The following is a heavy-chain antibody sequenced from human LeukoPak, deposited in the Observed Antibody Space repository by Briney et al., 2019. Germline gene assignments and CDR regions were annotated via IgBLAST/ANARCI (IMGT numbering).Heavy chain of an antibody. D-gene: IGHD1-26*01. Sequence: GGALKLSCAASGFTFKSYTMHWVRQAPGKGLQWVAAISDDGINAYYSDSAKGRLTISRDNSNNTLYLQMNSLRAEDTAVYFCAKQSNNHYYQKASDYWGQGTLVTVSS. V-gene: IGHV3-30-3*01. J-gene: IGHJ4*02. CDR2: ISDDGINA. CDR3: AKQSNNHYYQKASDY. CDR1: GFTFKSYT.